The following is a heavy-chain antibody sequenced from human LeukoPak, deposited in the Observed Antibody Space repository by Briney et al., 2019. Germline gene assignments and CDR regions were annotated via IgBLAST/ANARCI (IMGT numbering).Heavy chain of an antibody. CDR1: GFSFSNHY. V-gene: IGHV3-7*01. Sequence: GGSLRLSCTASGFSFSNHYMRWIRQAPGKGLEWVANINEDGSNKWHLGSVKGRFTVSRDNARNSLYLQMNSLRVEDTAVYYCTRVIVAVPGYFDYFDFWGQGVLVTVSS. CDR3: TRVIVAVPGYFDYFDF. J-gene: IGHJ4*02. CDR2: INEDGSNK. D-gene: IGHD6-19*01.